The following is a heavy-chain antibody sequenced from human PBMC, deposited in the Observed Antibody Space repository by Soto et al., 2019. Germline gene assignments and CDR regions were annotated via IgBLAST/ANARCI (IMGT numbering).Heavy chain of an antibody. CDR1: GGSISSGGYY. CDR2: IYYSGST. CDR3: ERVRGGGPFDD. V-gene: IGHV4-31*03. J-gene: IGHJ4*02. Sequence: PSETLSLTCTVSGGSISSGGYYWSWIRQHPGKGLEWIGYIYYSGSTYYNPSLKSRVTISVDTSKNQFSLKLTSVTAADTAVYYCERVRGGGPFDDWGRGTLVTVYS. D-gene: IGHD1-26*01.